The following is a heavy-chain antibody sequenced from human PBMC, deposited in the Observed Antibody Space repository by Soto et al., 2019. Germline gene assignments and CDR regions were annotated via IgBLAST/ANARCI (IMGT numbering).Heavy chain of an antibody. CDR1: GGSFSGYY. J-gene: IGHJ4*02. D-gene: IGHD5-12*01. Sequence: SETLSLTCAVYGGSFSGYYWSWIRQPPGKGLEWIGEINHSGSTNYNPSLKSRVTISVDTSKNQFSLKLSSVTAADTAVYYCARGVGWLQPIDYWGQGTLVTVSS. V-gene: IGHV4-34*01. CDR2: INHSGST. CDR3: ARGVGWLQPIDY.